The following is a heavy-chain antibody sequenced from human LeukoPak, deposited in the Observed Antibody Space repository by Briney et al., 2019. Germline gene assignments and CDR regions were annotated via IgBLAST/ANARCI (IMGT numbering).Heavy chain of an antibody. CDR1: GFTFSDYY. D-gene: IGHD6-13*01. J-gene: IGHJ6*02. CDR2: ISSSGSTI. V-gene: IGHV3-11*01. Sequence: GGSLRLSCAASGFTFSDYYMCWIRQAPGKGLEWVSYISSSGSTIYYADSVKGRFTISRDNAKNSLYLQMNSLRAEDTAVYYCAKAASSSWPSYYYGMDVWGQGTTVTVSS. CDR3: AKAASSSWPSYYYGMDV.